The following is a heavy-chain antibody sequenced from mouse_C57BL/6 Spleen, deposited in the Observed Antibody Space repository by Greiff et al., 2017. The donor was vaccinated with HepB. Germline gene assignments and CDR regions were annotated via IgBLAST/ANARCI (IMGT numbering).Heavy chain of an antibody. CDR2: FYPGSGSI. D-gene: IGHD2-4*01. Sequence: QVQLKESGAELVKPGASVKLSCKASGYTFTEYTIHWVKQRSGQGLEWIGWFYPGSGSIKYNEKFKDKATLTADKSSSTVYMELSRLTSEDSAVYFCARHEDRDEYDGGYYAMDYWGQGTSVTVSS. CDR3: ARHEDRDEYDGGYYAMDY. CDR1: GYTFTEYT. V-gene: IGHV1-62-2*01. J-gene: IGHJ4*01.